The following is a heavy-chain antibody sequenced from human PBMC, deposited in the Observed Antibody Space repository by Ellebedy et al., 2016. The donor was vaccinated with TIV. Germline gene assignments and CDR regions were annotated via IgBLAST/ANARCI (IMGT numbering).Heavy chain of an antibody. CDR3: AREDLLSSSSSDHYGMDV. CDR2: IEPSGGTT. J-gene: IGHJ6*02. CDR1: GYTFTNYY. V-gene: IGHV1-46*01. D-gene: IGHD6-6*01. Sequence: AASVKVSCKASGYTFTNYYMHWVRQAPGQGLAWMGIIEPSGGTTIYAQKFQGRVTMTRDTSTITVYMELSSLRSEDTAVYYCAREDLLSSSSSDHYGMDVWGQGTTVTVSS.